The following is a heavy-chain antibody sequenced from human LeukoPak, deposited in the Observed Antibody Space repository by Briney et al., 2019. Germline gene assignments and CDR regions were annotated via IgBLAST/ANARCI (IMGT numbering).Heavy chain of an antibody. Sequence: SETLSLTCTVSGGSISSYYWSWIRQLAGKGLEWIGRIYTSGSTNYNPSLKSRVTMSVDTSKNQFSLKLSSVTAADTAVYYCARDWDPGYCSSTSCYGGMDVWGQGTTVTVSS. CDR3: ARDWDPGYCSSTSCYGGMDV. V-gene: IGHV4-4*07. CDR2: IYTSGST. J-gene: IGHJ6*02. D-gene: IGHD2-2*01. CDR1: GGSISSYY.